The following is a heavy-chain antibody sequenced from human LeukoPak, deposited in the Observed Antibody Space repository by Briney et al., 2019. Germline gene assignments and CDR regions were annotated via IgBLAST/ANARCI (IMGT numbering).Heavy chain of an antibody. V-gene: IGHV3-23*01. CDR3: AKYPSGVVTHDAFDI. CDR2: ISGSGGST. D-gene: IGHD3-3*01. J-gene: IGHJ3*02. CDR1: GFTFSSYE. Sequence: PGGSLRLSCAASGFTFSSYEMNWVRQAPGKGLEWVSAISGSGGSTYYADSVKGRFTISRDNSKNTLYLQMNSLRAEDTAVYYCAKYPSGVVTHDAFDIWGQGTMVTVSS.